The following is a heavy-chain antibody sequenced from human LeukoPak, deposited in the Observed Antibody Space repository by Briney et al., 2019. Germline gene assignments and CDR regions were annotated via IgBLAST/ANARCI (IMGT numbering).Heavy chain of an antibody. V-gene: IGHV4-61*02. J-gene: IGHJ3*02. Sequence: PSETLSLTCTVSGDSISSGDYYWSWIRQPAGKGLEWIGRISSSGSTNYNPSLKSRVTISVDTSKNQFSLKLSSVTAADTAVYFCARGPYSYDSSGAFDIWGQGAMVTVSS. CDR2: ISSSGST. CDR3: ARGPYSYDSSGAFDI. CDR1: GDSISSGDYY. D-gene: IGHD3-22*01.